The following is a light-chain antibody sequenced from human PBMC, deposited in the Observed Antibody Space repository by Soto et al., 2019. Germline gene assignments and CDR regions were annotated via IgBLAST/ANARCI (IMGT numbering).Light chain of an antibody. CDR1: SSDVGGYNY. CDR2: EVS. CDR3: NSYTSSSTVI. V-gene: IGLV2-14*01. J-gene: IGLJ2*01. Sequence: QSVLTQPASVSGSPGQSITISCTGTSSDVGGYNYVSWYQQHPGKAPKLMIYEVSNRPSGVSNRFSGSKSGNTASLTISGLQAEDVADYYCNSYTSSSTVIFGGGTKLTVL.